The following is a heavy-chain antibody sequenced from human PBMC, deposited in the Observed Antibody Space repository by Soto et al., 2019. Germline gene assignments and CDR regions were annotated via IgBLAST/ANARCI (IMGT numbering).Heavy chain of an antibody. CDR3: ARQKCSSTSCRTHFSYYYYGMDV. D-gene: IGHD2-2*01. Sequence: GESLKISCKGSGYSFTSYWIGWVRQMPGKGLEWMGIIYPGDSDTRYSPSFQGQVTISADKSISTAYLQWSSLKASDTAMYYCARQKCSSTSCRTHFSYYYYGMDVWGQGTTVTVSS. CDR2: IYPGDSDT. V-gene: IGHV5-51*01. J-gene: IGHJ6*02. CDR1: GYSFTSYW.